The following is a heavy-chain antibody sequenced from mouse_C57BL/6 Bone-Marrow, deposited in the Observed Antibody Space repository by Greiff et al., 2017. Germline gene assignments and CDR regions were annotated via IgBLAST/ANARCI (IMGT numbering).Heavy chain of an antibody. CDR1: GFTFSDAW. D-gene: IGHD2-4*01. CDR2: IRNKANNHAT. V-gene: IGHV6-6*01. J-gene: IGHJ3*01. Sequence: EVMLVESGGGLVQPGGSMKLSCAASGFTFSDAWMDWVRQSPEKGLEWVAEIRNKANNHATYYAESVKGRFTISRDDSKSSVYLQMNSLRAEDTGIYYCTRSIYYDYDGGFAYWGQGTLVTVSA. CDR3: TRSIYYDYDGGFAY.